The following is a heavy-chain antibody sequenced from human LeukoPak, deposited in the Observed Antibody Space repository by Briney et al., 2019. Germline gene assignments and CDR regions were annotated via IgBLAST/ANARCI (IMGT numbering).Heavy chain of an antibody. CDR1: GGSISSGDYY. D-gene: IGHD3-22*01. CDR2: IYYSGST. V-gene: IGHV4-30-4*01. Sequence: SETLSLTCTVSGGSISSGDYYWSWIRQPPGTGLEWIGYIYYSGSTYYNPSLKSQVTISVDTSKNQFSLKLSSVTAADTAVYYCARDYYDSSGYSLDYWGQGTLVTVSS. J-gene: IGHJ4*02. CDR3: ARDYYDSSGYSLDY.